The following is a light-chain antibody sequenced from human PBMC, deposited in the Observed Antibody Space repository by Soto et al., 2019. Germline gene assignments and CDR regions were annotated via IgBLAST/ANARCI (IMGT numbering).Light chain of an antibody. J-gene: IGLJ1*01. CDR1: SSDVGGYNY. CDR3: SSYTSSNSFV. V-gene: IGLV2-14*03. Sequence: QSALTQPAAVSGSPGQSITISCTGTSSDVGGYNYVSWYQQHPGKVPKLMIYDVSNRPSGVSNRFSGSKSGNTASLTISGLQPEDEADYFCSSYTSSNSFVFGPGTKVTVL. CDR2: DVS.